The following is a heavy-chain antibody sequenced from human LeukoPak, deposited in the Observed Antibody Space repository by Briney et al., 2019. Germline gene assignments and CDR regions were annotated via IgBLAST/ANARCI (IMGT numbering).Heavy chain of an antibody. CDR2: ISWNSGSI. V-gene: IGHV3-9*01. D-gene: IGHD2-21*01. J-gene: IGHJ4*02. Sequence: PGGSLRLSCAASGFTFDDYAMHWVRQAPGKGLEWVSGISWNSGSIGYADSVKGRFTISRDNAKNSLYLQMNSLRAEDTALYYCARDPANSYCGGDCFDYWGQGTLVTVSS. CDR3: ARDPANSYCGGDCFDY. CDR1: GFTFDDYA.